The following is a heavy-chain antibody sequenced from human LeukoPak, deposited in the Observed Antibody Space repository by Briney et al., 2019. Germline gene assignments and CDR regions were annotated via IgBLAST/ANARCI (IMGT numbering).Heavy chain of an antibody. D-gene: IGHD3-10*01. J-gene: IGHJ4*02. CDR3: ARIGGSGSYSGHYFDH. Sequence: PGGSLRLSCAASGFTFSNYAMSWVRQAPGKELEWVSLISASGGSTYYADSVKGRFTISRDNAKNTMYLQMNSLRAEDTAVYYCARIGGSGSYSGHYFDHWGQGTLVTVSS. V-gene: IGHV3-23*01. CDR1: GFTFSNYA. CDR2: ISASGGST.